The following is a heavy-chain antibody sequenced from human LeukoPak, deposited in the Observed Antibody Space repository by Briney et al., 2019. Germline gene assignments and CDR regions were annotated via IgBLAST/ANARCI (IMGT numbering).Heavy chain of an antibody. CDR3: ARDALNGFDI. D-gene: IGHD2-8*01. Sequence: PGESLRLSCAASGFTFSHYYMNWIRQAPGKGLEWISQISSTGSIIYYADSVKGRFTISRDNNKNSLFLQMNSLSAEDTAVYYCARDALNGFDIWGQGTTVTVSS. CDR1: GFTFSHYY. CDR2: ISSTGSII. J-gene: IGHJ3*02. V-gene: IGHV3-11*04.